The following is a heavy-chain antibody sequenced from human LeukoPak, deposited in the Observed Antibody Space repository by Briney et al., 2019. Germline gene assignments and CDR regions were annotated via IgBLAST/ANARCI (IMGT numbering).Heavy chain of an antibody. D-gene: IGHD2-15*01. Sequence: GGSLRLSCAASGFTVSSTYMAWVRQAPGKGLEWASIMYIGGNTFHADSVKGRFTISRDNSKNTLDLQMNSLTAEDTAVYYCARGYCFDGKCAFAFDYWGQGTLVTVSS. CDR1: GFTVSSTY. V-gene: IGHV3-66*02. CDR3: ARGYCFDGKCAFAFDY. J-gene: IGHJ4*02. CDR2: MYIGGNT.